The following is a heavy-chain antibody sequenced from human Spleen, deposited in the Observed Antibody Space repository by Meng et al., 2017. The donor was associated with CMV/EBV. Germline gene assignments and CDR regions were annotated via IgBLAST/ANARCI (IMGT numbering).Heavy chain of an antibody. CDR3: EAHGSGYYYGMDV. CDR1: GCTVSRYC. V-gene: IGHV3-21*01. CDR2: ISSSSSYI. Sequence: GSGCTVSRYCMKRVRQAPGKGLEWVSSISSSSSYIYYADSVKGRFTISRDNAKNSLYLQMNSLRAEDTAVYYCEAHGSGYYYGMDVWGQGTTVTVSS. J-gene: IGHJ6*02. D-gene: IGHD7-27*01.